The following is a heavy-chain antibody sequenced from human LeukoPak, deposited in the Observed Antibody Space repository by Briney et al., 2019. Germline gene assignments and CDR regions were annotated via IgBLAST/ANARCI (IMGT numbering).Heavy chain of an antibody. CDR2: INPKSGGT. J-gene: IGHJ6*02. Sequence: ASVKVSCKASGYTFTDHYMHWVRQAPGQGLEWMGWINPKSGGTAHAQKFQGRVTLTSDTSISTAYMELSPLTSDDTAIYYCARGLRIINGLDVWGQGTTVIVSS. CDR1: GYTFTDHY. V-gene: IGHV1-2*02. D-gene: IGHD2-15*01. CDR3: ARGLRIINGLDV.